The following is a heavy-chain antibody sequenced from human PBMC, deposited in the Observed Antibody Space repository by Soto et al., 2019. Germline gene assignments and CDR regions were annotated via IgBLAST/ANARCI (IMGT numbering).Heavy chain of an antibody. Sequence: GASVNVPCKASGYTFTGYYMRWGRQARGQGLEWMGVLSTYNGNTNYAQKLQGKVTMTTDTSTSTAYMELRSLRSYDTAVYYCASQEGSTVTTNWSQGTLVTVSS. CDR2: LSTYNGNT. D-gene: IGHD4-17*01. J-gene: IGHJ4*02. CDR1: GYTFTGYY. V-gene: IGHV1-18*04. CDR3: ASQEGSTVTTN.